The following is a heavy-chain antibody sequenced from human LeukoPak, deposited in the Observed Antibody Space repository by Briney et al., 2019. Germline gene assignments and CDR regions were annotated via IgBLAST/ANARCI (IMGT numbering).Heavy chain of an antibody. CDR3: ARDGYSYGYRAFDI. D-gene: IGHD5-18*01. CDR1: GFTFSSDS. V-gene: IGHV3-21*01. J-gene: IGHJ3*02. CDR2: ISISSRDR. Sequence: PGRSLRLSCAASGFTFSSDSMNCVRQGPGKGREWGSSISISSRDRYYAESVKGRFTMSRDNAKNSLYLEMNSLRAEDTAVYYCARDGYSYGYRAFDIWGQGTMVTVSS.